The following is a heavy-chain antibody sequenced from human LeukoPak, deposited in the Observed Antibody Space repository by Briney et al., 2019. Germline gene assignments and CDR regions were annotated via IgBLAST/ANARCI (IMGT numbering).Heavy chain of an antibody. CDR3: ARNYRYFDWLLFGSNYYYYMDV. J-gene: IGHJ6*03. D-gene: IGHD3-9*01. V-gene: IGHV4-39*07. CDR2: IYYSGST. Sequence: SETLSLTCTVSGGSIHSSSYYWGWIRQPPGKGLEWIGSIYYSGSTYYNPSLKSRVTISVDTSKNQFSLKLSSVTAADTAVYYCARNYRYFDWLLFGSNYYYYMDVWGKGTTVTVSS. CDR1: GGSIHSSSYY.